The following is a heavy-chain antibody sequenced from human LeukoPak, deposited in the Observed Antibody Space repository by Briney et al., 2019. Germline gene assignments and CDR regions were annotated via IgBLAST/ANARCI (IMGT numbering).Heavy chain of an antibody. V-gene: IGHV3-30*02. CDR1: GFTFSSYG. J-gene: IGHJ4*02. CDR2: IGYDGNKI. Sequence: PGGSLGLSCEASGFTFSSYGMQWVRQAPGKGLEWVAFIGYDGNKIYYADSVKGRFTISRDNSKSTLYLQMNSLKSEDTAVYYCAKDHKREGNRYFDYWGQGTLVTVSS. CDR3: AKDHKREGNRYFDY.